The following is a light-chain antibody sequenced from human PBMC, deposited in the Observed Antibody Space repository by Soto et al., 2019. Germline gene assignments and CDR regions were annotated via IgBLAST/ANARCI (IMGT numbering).Light chain of an antibody. CDR3: SSYAGSNNYV. J-gene: IGLJ1*01. Sequence: QSALTQPRSVSGSPGHSVTLSCTGTSSDVGGYNYISWYQHHPGKAPKVMIYDVSKRPSGVPDRFSGSKSGNTASLTVSGLQAEDEADYYCSSYAGSNNYVFGTGTKVTVL. V-gene: IGLV2-11*01. CDR1: SSDVGGYNY. CDR2: DVS.